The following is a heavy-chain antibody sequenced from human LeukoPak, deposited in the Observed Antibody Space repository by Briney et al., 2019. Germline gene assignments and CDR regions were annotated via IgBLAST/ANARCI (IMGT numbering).Heavy chain of an antibody. CDR2: IHTTGGT. CDR1: GGSISSYY. D-gene: IGHD2-2*01. CDR3: ARDLALGYCPSSSCSSPLFDY. V-gene: IGHV4-4*07. J-gene: IGHJ4*02. Sequence: SETLSLTCTVSGGSISSYYWSWIRQPAGKGLEWIGRIHTTGGTRYNPSLKSRITMSLDASKNQFTLKLSSVTAADTAVYYCARDLALGYCPSSSCSSPLFDYWGQGTLVTVSS.